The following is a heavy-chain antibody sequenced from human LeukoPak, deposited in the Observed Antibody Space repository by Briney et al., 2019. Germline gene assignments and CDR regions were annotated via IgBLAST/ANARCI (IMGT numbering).Heavy chain of an antibody. CDR1: GFTVSSNY. CDR2: IYSGGST. D-gene: IGHD4-17*01. CDR3: ARSGDYGDYFDY. Sequence: GGSLRLSCAASGFTVSSNYMSWVRQAPGKGLEGVSVIYSGGSTYYADSVKGRFTISRDNSKNTLYLQMNSLRAEDTAVYYCARSGDYGDYFDYWGQGTLVTVSS. J-gene: IGHJ4*02. V-gene: IGHV3-53*01.